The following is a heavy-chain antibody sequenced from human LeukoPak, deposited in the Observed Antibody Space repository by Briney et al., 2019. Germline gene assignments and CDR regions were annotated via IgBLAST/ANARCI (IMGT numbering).Heavy chain of an antibody. CDR3: ARGPNYMGV. CDR1: GYSISSGYY. CDR2: IYRSGST. V-gene: IGHV4-38-2*01. Sequence: PSETLSLTCAVSGYSISSGYYWGWIRQPPGKGLEWIGSIYRSGSTYYNPSLKSRVTISVDTSKNQFSLKLSSVTAADTAVYYCARGPNYMGVWGKGTTVTVSS. J-gene: IGHJ6*03.